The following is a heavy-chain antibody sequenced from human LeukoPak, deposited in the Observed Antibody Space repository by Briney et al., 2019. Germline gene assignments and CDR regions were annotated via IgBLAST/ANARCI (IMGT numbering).Heavy chain of an antibody. V-gene: IGHV1-69*04. D-gene: IGHD6-13*01. Sequence: SVKVSCKASGGTFSSYAISWVRQAPGQGLEWMGRIIPILGIANYAQKFRGRVTITADKSTSTAYMELSSLRSEDTAVYYCARDINAGTGYYFDYWGQGTLVTVSS. CDR1: GGTFSSYA. J-gene: IGHJ4*02. CDR3: ARDINAGTGYYFDY. CDR2: IIPILGIA.